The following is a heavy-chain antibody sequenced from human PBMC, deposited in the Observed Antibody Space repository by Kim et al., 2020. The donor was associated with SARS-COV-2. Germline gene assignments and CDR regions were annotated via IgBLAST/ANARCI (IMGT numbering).Heavy chain of an antibody. Sequence: GGSLRLSCAASGFTFSSYAMHWVRQAPGKGLEWVAVISYDGSNKYYADSVKGRFTISRDNSKNTLYLQMNSLRAEDTAVYYCARDPLSRMGLFDYWGQGTLVTVSS. J-gene: IGHJ4*02. D-gene: IGHD1-26*01. CDR3: ARDPLSRMGLFDY. CDR2: ISYDGSNK. V-gene: IGHV3-30*04. CDR1: GFTFSSYA.